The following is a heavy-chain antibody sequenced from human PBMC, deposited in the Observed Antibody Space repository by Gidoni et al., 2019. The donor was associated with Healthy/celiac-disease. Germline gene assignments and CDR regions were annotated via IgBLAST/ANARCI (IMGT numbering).Heavy chain of an antibody. D-gene: IGHD3-10*01. J-gene: IGHJ5*02. CDR1: GSTLPELS. CDR2: FDPEDGET. Sequence: QVQLVQSGAEVKKSGASVKVSCKVSGSTLPELSMHWVRQAPGKGLEWMGGFDPEDGETIYAQKFQGRVTMTEDTSTDTAYMELSSLRSEDTAVYYCATDRITMVRRGFDPWGQGTLVTVSS. V-gene: IGHV1-24*01. CDR3: ATDRITMVRRGFDP.